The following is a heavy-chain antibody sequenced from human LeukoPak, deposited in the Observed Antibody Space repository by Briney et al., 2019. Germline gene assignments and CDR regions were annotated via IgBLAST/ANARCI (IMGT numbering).Heavy chain of an antibody. CDR1: GWSLSGYY. CDR2: INRSGST. CDR3: ARIYCSSTSCYGAGYYYYYYMDV. V-gene: IGHV4-34*01. D-gene: IGHD2-2*01. Sequence: SETLSLTCAVYGWSLSGYYWSWIRQPPGKGLEWIGEINRSGSTNYNPSLKSRVTISVDTSKNQFSLKLSSVTAADTAVYYCARIYCSSTSCYGAGYYYYYYMDVWGKGTTVTVSS. J-gene: IGHJ6*03.